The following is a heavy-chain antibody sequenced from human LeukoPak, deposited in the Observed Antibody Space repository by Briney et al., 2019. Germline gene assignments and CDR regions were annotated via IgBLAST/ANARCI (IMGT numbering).Heavy chain of an antibody. CDR1: GFTFSSYW. CDR3: ARVRTEMTNWFDP. Sequence: GGSLRLSCAASGFTFSSYWMSWVRQAPGKGLEWVATINQDGSGKYYVDSVKGRFTISRDNAKNSLHLQMSSLRAEDTAVYYCARVRTEMTNWFDPWGQGTLVTVSS. CDR2: INQDGSGK. V-gene: IGHV3-7*04. D-gene: IGHD1-1*01. J-gene: IGHJ5*02.